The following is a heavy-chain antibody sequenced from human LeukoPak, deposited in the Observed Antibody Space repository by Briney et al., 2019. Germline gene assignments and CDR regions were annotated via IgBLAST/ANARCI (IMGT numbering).Heavy chain of an antibody. Sequence: ASVKVSCKASGYTFTSYGISWVRQAPGQGLEWMGWISPYSGNTNYAQRFQGRVTMTTDTSTSTAYMELRSLRSDDTAVYYCARGDYYDSSGYSDASLFDYWGQGTLVTVSS. D-gene: IGHD3-22*01. CDR3: ARGDYYDSSGYSDASLFDY. CDR2: ISPYSGNT. CDR1: GYTFTSYG. V-gene: IGHV1-18*01. J-gene: IGHJ4*02.